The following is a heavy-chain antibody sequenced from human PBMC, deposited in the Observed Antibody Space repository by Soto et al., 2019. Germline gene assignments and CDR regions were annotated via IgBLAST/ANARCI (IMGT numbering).Heavy chain of an antibody. V-gene: IGHV3-30*18. CDR3: ANHRGFLVTQYFFDY. J-gene: IGHJ4*02. CDR2: ISYDGGNI. D-gene: IGHD2-21*02. CDR1: GFAFRSYA. Sequence: PGGSLRLSCEASGFAFRSYAMHWVRQAPGKGLEWVGVISYDGGNIYYADSVQGRFTISRDNSKNTLYLQMNSLRAEDTAVYYCANHRGFLVTQYFFDYWGQGTLVTVSS.